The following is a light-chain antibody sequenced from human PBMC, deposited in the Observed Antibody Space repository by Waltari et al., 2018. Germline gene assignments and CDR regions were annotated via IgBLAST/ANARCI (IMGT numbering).Light chain of an antibody. Sequence: QLVLTQSPSASASLGASVQLPCTLSSRHSSNVIAWLQQQPEKGPRYLMKVNSDGSHNKGDEIPDRFSGSSSGAERYLTISSLQSEDEADYYCQTGGHGTWVFGGGTKLTVL. V-gene: IGLV4-69*01. CDR3: QTGGHGTWV. J-gene: IGLJ3*02. CDR2: VNSDGSH. CDR1: SRHSSNV.